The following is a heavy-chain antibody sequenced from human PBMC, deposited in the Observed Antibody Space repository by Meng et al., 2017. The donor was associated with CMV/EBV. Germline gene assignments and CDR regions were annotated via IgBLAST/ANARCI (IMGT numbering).Heavy chain of an antibody. Sequence: ASVKVSCKASGYTFTSYYINWVRQATGQGLEWMGWMNPNSGKTGYAQKFQGRVTMTRNTSISTAYMELSSLRSEDTAVYYCIYSSSPYYYYGMDVWGQGTTVTVSS. CDR3: IYSSSPYYYYGMDV. D-gene: IGHD6-6*01. CDR2: MNPNSGKT. CDR1: GYTFTSYY. V-gene: IGHV1-8*01. J-gene: IGHJ6*02.